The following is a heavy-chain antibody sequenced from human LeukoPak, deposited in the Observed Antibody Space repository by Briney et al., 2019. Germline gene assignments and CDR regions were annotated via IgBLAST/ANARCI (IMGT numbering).Heavy chain of an antibody. Sequence: GGSLRLSCAAYGFTFSNFGMSWVRQAPGKGLEWVSSISGSGSTTYYADSVKGRFTISRDNSKNTLYLQMNSLRAEDAAVYYCAKEEGYIYGLLDYWGQGILVTVSS. D-gene: IGHD5-18*01. CDR1: GFTFSNFG. J-gene: IGHJ4*02. V-gene: IGHV3-23*01. CDR2: ISGSGSTT. CDR3: AKEEGYIYGLLDY.